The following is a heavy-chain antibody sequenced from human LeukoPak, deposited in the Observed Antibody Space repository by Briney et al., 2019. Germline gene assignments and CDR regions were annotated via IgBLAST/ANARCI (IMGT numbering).Heavy chain of an antibody. J-gene: IGHJ4*02. CDR1: GGSLRGYY. V-gene: IGHV4-34*01. D-gene: IGHD3-9*01. CDR3: ARGDILTCYSY. CDR2: INHRGST. Sequence: SETLSLTCAVYGGSLRGYYWRWIRQPPGKGLEWIGEINHRGSTKYNPSLKSRVTISVDTSKNQFSLNLRSATAADTAVYYCARGDILTCYSYWGQGTLVTVSS.